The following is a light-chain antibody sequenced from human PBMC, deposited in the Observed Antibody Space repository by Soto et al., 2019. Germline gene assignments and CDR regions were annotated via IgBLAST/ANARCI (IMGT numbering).Light chain of an antibody. J-gene: IGKJ1*01. V-gene: IGKV1-5*01. CDR1: QSISSW. CDR3: QHQA. CDR2: DGS. Sequence: DIQMTQSPSSLSASVGDRVTISCRAGQSISSWVAWYQQKPGEAPKLLIYDGSSLERGVPSRFSGSGFGTEFTLTISSLQPDDFATYYCQHQAFGQGTKVDIK.